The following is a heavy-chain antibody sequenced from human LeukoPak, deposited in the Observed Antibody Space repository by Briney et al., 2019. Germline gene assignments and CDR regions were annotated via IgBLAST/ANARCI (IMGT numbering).Heavy chain of an antibody. CDR2: IKQDGSEK. CDR1: GFTFSSYW. V-gene: IGHV3-7*01. Sequence: GGSLRLSCVASGFTFSSYWMSWVRQAPGKGLEWVANIKQDGSEKYYVDSVKGRFTISRDNAKNSLYLQMNSLRAEDTAVYYCARVAITMVRGVIITLDYWGQGTLVTVSS. CDR3: ARVAITMVRGVIITLDY. D-gene: IGHD3-10*01. J-gene: IGHJ4*02.